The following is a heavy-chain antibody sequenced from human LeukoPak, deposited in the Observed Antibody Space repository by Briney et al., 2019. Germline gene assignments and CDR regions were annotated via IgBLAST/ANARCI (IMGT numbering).Heavy chain of an antibody. J-gene: IGHJ2*01. CDR2: IYYSGST. D-gene: IGHD3-10*01. CDR1: GGSISNYY. V-gene: IGHV4-59*01. Sequence: SETLSLTCTVSGGSISNYYWSWIRQPPGKGLEWIGYIYYSGSTKYNPSLKSRVTISVDTSKNQFSLRLSSVTAADTAVYYCARGARVRGVKGVNWYFDLWGRGTLVTVSS. CDR3: ARGARVRGVKGVNWYFDL.